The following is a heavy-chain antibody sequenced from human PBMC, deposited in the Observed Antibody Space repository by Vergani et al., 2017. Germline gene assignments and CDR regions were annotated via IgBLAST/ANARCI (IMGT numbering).Heavy chain of an antibody. CDR1: GGSISSSSYY. Sequence: QLQLQESGPGLVKPSETLSLTCTVSGGSISSSSYYWGWIRQPPGKGLEWIGSIYYSGSTYYNPSLKSRVTISVATSKNQFSLKLSSVTAADTAVYYWASLGSSGYYLNPGEYFQHWGQGTLVTVSS. CDR2: IYYSGST. V-gene: IGHV4-39*07. J-gene: IGHJ1*01. D-gene: IGHD3-22*01. CDR3: ASLGSSGYYLNPGEYFQH.